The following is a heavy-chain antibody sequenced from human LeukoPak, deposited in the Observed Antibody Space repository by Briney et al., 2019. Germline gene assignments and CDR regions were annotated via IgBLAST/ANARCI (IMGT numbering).Heavy chain of an antibody. D-gene: IGHD1-7*01. CDR3: ARRSGNFEGLQYRYYFHY. CDR2: INHSGST. J-gene: IGHJ4*02. V-gene: IGHV4-34*01. Sequence: SETLSLTCAVYGGSFSGYYWSWVRQPPGKGLEWVGEINHSGSTNYNPSLKSRATISVDTSKNQFSLKLSSVTAADTAVYYCARRSGNFEGLQYRYYFHYWGQGTLVTVSS. CDR1: GGSFSGYY.